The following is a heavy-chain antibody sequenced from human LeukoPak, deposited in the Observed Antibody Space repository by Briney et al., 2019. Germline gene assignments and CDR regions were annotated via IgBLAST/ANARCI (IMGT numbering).Heavy chain of an antibody. CDR1: GGSISSYY. V-gene: IGHV4-59*01. J-gene: IGHJ4*02. CDR3: AKDSTIGGYYFDY. D-gene: IGHD3-10*01. CDR2: LYYSGST. Sequence: PSETLSLTCTVSGGSISSYYWSWIRQPPGRGLEWIGSLYYSGSTNYNPSLRSRVTISVDTSKNQLSLKVTSVTAADTAVYFCAKDSTIGGYYFDYWGQGTLVTVSS.